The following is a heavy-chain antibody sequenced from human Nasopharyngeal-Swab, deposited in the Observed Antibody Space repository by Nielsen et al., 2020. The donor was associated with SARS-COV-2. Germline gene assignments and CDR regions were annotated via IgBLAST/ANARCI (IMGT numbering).Heavy chain of an antibody. Sequence: GGSLRLSCAASGSTVSNYYMTWIRQAPGKGLEWVAFIAHDASNEYYGDSVKGRFSISRDSSKNTLYLQMDSLRGEDTAVYYCARDAPAHYGAFYWGRGTLVTVSS. CDR2: IAHDASNE. J-gene: IGHJ4*02. D-gene: IGHD4-17*01. CDR3: ARDAPAHYGAFY. CDR1: GSTVSNYY. V-gene: IGHV3-30*03.